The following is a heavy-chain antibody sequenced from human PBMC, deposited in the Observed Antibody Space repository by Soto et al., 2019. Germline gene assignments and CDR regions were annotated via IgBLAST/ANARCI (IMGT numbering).Heavy chain of an antibody. Sequence: QVQLVESGGGVVQPGRSLRLSCAASGFTFSSYGMHWVRQAPGKGLEWVAVIWYDGSNKYYADSVKGRFTISRDNSKNTLYLQMNSLRAEDTAVYYCASESDSSGYRGDAFDIWGQGTMVTVSS. CDR3: ASESDSSGYRGDAFDI. D-gene: IGHD3-22*01. V-gene: IGHV3-33*01. J-gene: IGHJ3*02. CDR2: IWYDGSNK. CDR1: GFTFSSYG.